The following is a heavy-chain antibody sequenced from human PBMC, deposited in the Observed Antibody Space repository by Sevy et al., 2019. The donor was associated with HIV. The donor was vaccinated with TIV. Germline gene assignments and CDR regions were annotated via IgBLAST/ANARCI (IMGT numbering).Heavy chain of an antibody. V-gene: IGHV3-74*01. CDR3: ARGAAAGTIDY. D-gene: IGHD6-13*01. CDR1: GFTFSSYW. CDR2: VNSDGSST. J-gene: IGHJ4*02. Sequence: GGSLRLSCAASGFTFSSYWMHWARQAPGKGLVWVSRVNSDGSSTSYADSVKGRFTISRDNAKNTLYLQMNSLRAEDTAVYYCARGAAAGTIDYWGQGTLVTVSS.